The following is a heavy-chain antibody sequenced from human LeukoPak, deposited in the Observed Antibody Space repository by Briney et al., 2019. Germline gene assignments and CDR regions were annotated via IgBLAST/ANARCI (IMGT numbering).Heavy chain of an antibody. Sequence: GGSLRLSCAASGFTFSSYAMSWVRQAPGTGLEWFSAISGSGGSTYYADSVKGRFTISRDNSKNTLYLQMNSLRAEDTAVYYCARVVVPAATSYWGQGTLVTVSS. CDR3: ARVVVPAATSY. D-gene: IGHD2-2*01. J-gene: IGHJ4*02. CDR2: ISGSGGST. CDR1: GFTFSSYA. V-gene: IGHV3-23*01.